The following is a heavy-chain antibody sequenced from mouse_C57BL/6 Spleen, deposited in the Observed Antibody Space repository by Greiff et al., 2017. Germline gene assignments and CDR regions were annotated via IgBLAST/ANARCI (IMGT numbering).Heavy chain of an antibody. J-gene: IGHJ2*01. CDR2: IDPANGNT. CDR3: GRGGYDASVYSFET. V-gene: IGHV14-3*01. Sequence: VQLQQSVAELVRPGASVKLSCTASGFNIKNTYMHWVKQRPEQGLEWIGRIDPANGNTKYAPKFPGTATITADTSSNTAYLQLSSLTSEHTAIYYCGRGGYDASVYSFETWGKGTTLTGSS. D-gene: IGHD2-2*01. CDR1: GFNIKNTY.